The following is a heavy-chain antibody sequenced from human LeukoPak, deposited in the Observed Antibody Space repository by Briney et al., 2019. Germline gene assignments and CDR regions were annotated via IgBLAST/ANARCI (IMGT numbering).Heavy chain of an antibody. CDR3: AKDDYYDTSGYRD. CDR1: GFTVSSNE. V-gene: IGHV3-38-3*01. D-gene: IGHD3-22*01. Sequence: PGGSLRLSCAASGFTVSSNEMSWVRQAPGKGLEWVSSISGGSTYYADSVKGRFTISRDNSKNTLYLQMNSLTAEDTAVYYCAKDDYYDTSGYRDWGQGTLVTVSS. J-gene: IGHJ4*02. CDR2: ISGGST.